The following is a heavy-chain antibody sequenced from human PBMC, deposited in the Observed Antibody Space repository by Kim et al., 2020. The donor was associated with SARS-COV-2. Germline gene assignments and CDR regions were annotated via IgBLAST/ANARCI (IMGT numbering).Heavy chain of an antibody. Sequence: SPNFKGRVTITRDTSASTAYMELSSLSSEDTAVYYCARVPGGYGGNWFDPWGQGTLVTVSS. CDR3: ARVPGGYGGNWFDP. J-gene: IGHJ5*02. V-gene: IGHV1-3*01. D-gene: IGHD3-16*01.